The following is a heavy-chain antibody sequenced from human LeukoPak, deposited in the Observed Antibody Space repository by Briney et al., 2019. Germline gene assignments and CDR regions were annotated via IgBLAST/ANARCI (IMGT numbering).Heavy chain of an antibody. Sequence: GSLRLSCAASGFTFSDYYMSWIRQAPGKGLEWVSYISSSGSTIYYADSVKGRFTISRDNAKNSLYLQMNSLRAEDTAVYYCARGGFSGYDYYYYGMDVWGQGTTVTVSS. CDR3: ARGGFSGYDYYYYGMDV. V-gene: IGHV3-11*01. J-gene: IGHJ6*02. CDR2: ISSSGSTI. CDR1: GFTFSDYY. D-gene: IGHD5-12*01.